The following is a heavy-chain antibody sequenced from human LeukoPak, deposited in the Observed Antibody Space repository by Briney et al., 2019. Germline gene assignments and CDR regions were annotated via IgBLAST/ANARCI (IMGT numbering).Heavy chain of an antibody. CDR3: ARGSDYDILTGYNWFDP. CDR2: IIPILGIA. J-gene: IGHJ5*02. CDR1: GGTFGSYA. Sequence: GASVKVSCKASGGTFGSYAISWVRQAPGQGLEWMGRIIPILGIANYAQKFQGRVTITADKSTSTAYMELSSLRSEDTAVYYCARGSDYDILTGYNWFDPWGQGTLVTVSS. D-gene: IGHD3-9*01. V-gene: IGHV1-69*04.